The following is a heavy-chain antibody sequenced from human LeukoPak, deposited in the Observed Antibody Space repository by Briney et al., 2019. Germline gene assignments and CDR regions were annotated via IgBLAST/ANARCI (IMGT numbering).Heavy chain of an antibody. CDR3: ARAKSDFWSGLSADYYYYYYMDV. CDR1: GYTFTSYG. Sequence: ASVKVSCKASGYTFTSYGISWVRQAPGQGLEWMGWISAYNGNTNYAQKFQGRVTMTRDMSTSTVYMELSSLRSEDTAVYYCARAKSDFWSGLSADYYYYYYMDVWGKGTTVTVSS. D-gene: IGHD3-3*01. CDR2: ISAYNGNT. J-gene: IGHJ6*03. V-gene: IGHV1-18*01.